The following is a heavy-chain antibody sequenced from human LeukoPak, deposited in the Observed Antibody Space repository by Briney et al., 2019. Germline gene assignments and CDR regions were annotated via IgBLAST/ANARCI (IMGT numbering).Heavy chain of an antibody. CDR2: ISSTSSHI. CDR3: ARGGSWFPIDY. V-gene: IGHV3-21*04. CDR1: GFSLITYN. D-gene: IGHD6-13*01. J-gene: IGHJ4*02. Sequence: GGSLRLSCAASGFSLITYNMNWVRQAPGKGLEWVSSISSTSSHIYYADSVKGRFTISRDNAKNSLYLQMNSLRAEDTAVYYCARGGSWFPIDYWGQGTLVTVSS.